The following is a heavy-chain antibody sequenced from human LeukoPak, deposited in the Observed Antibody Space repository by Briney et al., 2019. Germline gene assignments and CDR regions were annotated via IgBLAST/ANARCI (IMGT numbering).Heavy chain of an antibody. CDR1: GFTFSSNA. CDR2: ISGSGGRT. CDR3: AKFSLERLFGSPRIVLQVYYYYGMDV. D-gene: IGHD1-1*01. V-gene: IGHV3-23*01. Sequence: GGSLTLSCPASGFTFSSNAMSWVRQAPGRGLEWVSAISGSGGRTYYADSVKGLFTIAIDNSKNTLYLQMNSLRAEDTAVYYCAKFSLERLFGSPRIVLQVYYYYGMDVWGQGTTVTVSS. J-gene: IGHJ6*02.